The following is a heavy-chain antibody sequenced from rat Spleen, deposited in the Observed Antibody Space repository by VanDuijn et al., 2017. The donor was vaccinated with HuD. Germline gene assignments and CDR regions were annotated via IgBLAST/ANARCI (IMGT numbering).Heavy chain of an antibody. V-gene: IGHV2-13*01. CDR3: TRAGYGGYTA. J-gene: IGHJ4*01. CDR1: GFSLTSYG. CDR2: IWGDGST. D-gene: IGHD1-11*01. Sequence: QVQLKESGPGLVQPSQTLSLTCTVSGFSLTSYGVTWFRQPPGKGLEWMGGIWGDGSTNSKSALKSRLSISRDTSKTQVFLKMNSLQTEDTAIYFCTRAGYGGYTAWGQGASVTVSS.